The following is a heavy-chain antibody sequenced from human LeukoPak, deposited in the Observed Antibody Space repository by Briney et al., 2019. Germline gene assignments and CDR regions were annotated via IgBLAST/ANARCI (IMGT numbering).Heavy chain of an antibody. D-gene: IGHD3-10*01. Sequence: QSGGSLRLSCTASGFTFGDYAMSWVRQAPGKGLEWVSTMSVSGGSTYYADSVKGRFTVSRDNSKNTLYLQMNSLRAEDTAIYYCAKGENLMVLIRDAFGIWGQGTMVTVSS. J-gene: IGHJ3*02. CDR1: GFTFGDYA. CDR3: AKGENLMVLIRDAFGI. CDR2: MSVSGGST. V-gene: IGHV3-23*01.